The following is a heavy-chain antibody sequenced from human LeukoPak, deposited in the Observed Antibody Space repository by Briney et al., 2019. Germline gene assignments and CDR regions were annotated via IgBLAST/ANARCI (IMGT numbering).Heavy chain of an antibody. V-gene: IGHV4-61*02. D-gene: IGHD2-15*01. CDR2: IYTSGST. Sequence: SETLSLTCTVSGGSISSGSYYWSWIRQPAGKGLEWIGRIYTSGSTNYNPSLKSRVTISVDTSKNQFSLKLSSVTAADTAVYYCARGAPMLHWGQGTLVTVSS. J-gene: IGHJ4*02. CDR3: ARGAPMLH. CDR1: GGSISSGSYY.